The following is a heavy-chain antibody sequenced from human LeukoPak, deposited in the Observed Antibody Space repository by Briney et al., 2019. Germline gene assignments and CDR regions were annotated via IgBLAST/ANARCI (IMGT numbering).Heavy chain of an antibody. CDR2: IYTSGST. J-gene: IGHJ6*03. CDR3: ARERITVRGVINFYYYYMDV. CDR1: GGSISSYY. Sequence: SETLSLTCTVSGGSISSYYWSWIRQPAGKGLEWIWRIYTSGSTNYNPSLKSRVTMSVDTSKNQFSLKLSSVTAADTAVYYCARERITVRGVINFYYYYMDVWGKGTTVTISS. V-gene: IGHV4-4*07. D-gene: IGHD3-10*01.